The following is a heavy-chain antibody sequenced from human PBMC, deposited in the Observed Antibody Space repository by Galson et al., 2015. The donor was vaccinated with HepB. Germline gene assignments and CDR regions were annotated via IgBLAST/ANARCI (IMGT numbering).Heavy chain of an antibody. V-gene: IGHV3-21*01. Sequence: SLRLSCAASGFTFSSYSLNWVRQAPEKGLEWVSSISSGSSYIYYIDSVKGRFTISRDNAQNSLYLQMNSLRAEDTAVYYCAIDFNPGILGPGFDPWGQGTLVTVSS. CDR3: AIDFNPGILGPGFDP. CDR1: GFTFSSYS. D-gene: IGHD6-13*01. J-gene: IGHJ5*02. CDR2: ISSGSSYI.